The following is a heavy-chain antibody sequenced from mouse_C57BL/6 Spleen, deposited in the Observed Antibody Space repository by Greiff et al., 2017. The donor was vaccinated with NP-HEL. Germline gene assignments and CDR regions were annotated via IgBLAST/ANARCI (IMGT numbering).Heavy chain of an antibody. CDR1: GYAFSSSW. CDR3: ARGEDYGNLDY. D-gene: IGHD2-1*01. J-gene: IGHJ2*01. Sequence: VQLQQSGPELVKPGASVKISCKASGYAFSSSWMNWVKQRPGKGLEWIGRIYPGDGDTNYNGKFKGKATLTADKSSSTAYMQLSSLTSEDSAVYFCARGEDYGNLDYWGQGTTLTVSS. CDR2: IYPGDGDT. V-gene: IGHV1-82*01.